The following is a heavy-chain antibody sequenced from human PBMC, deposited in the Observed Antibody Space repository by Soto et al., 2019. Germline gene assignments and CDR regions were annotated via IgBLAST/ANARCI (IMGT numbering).Heavy chain of an antibody. Sequence: GGSLRLSCAASGFTFSSYAMHWVRQAPGKGLEWVAVISYDGSNKYYADSVKGRFTISRDNSKNTLYLQMNSLRAEDTAVYYCXRGQTYYYDSSGYYLAYWGQGTLVTVSS. CDR1: GFTFSSYA. CDR3: XRGQTYYYDSSGYYLAY. V-gene: IGHV3-30-3*01. J-gene: IGHJ4*02. D-gene: IGHD3-22*01. CDR2: ISYDGSNK.